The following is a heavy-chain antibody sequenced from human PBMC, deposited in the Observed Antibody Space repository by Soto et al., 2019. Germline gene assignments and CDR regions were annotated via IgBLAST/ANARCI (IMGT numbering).Heavy chain of an antibody. Sequence: ASVKVSCKASGYTFTSYDINWVRQATGQGLEWMGWMNPNSGNTGYAQKFQGRVTMTRNTSISTAYMELSSLRSEDTAVYYCARTNRNVVVVAAIRYYYYMDVWGKGTTVTVSS. CDR3: ARTNRNVVVVAAIRYYYYMDV. V-gene: IGHV1-8*01. CDR2: MNPNSGNT. D-gene: IGHD2-15*01. CDR1: GYTFTSYD. J-gene: IGHJ6*03.